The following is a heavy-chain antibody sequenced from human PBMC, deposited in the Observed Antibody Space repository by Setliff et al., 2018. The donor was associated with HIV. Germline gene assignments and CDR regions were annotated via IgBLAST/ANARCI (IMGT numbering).Heavy chain of an antibody. Sequence: GESLKISCKGSGYSFSSNWIGWVRQMPGKGLEWMGFIYPDDSDARYSPSFQGQVTISADKSTSTAYLQWSSLKAADTAIYFGARHAAGPDGPFDYWGHGTLVTVSS. CDR1: GYSFSSNW. CDR2: IYPDDSDA. CDR3: ARHAAGPDGPFDY. V-gene: IGHV5-51*01. J-gene: IGHJ4*01.